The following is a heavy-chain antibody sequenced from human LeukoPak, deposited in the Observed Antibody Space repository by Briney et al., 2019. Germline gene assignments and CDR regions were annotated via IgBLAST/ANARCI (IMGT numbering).Heavy chain of an antibody. CDR1: GFTFSSYN. Sequence: GGSLRLSCAASGFTFSSYNMDWVRQAPGKGLEWVAFIRYDGSNKYYADSVKGRFTISRDNSKNTLYLQMHSLRAEDTVVYYCAKAYSGYFDYWGQGTLVTVSS. V-gene: IGHV3-30*02. CDR3: AKAYSGYFDY. D-gene: IGHD2-15*01. CDR2: IRYDGSNK. J-gene: IGHJ4*02.